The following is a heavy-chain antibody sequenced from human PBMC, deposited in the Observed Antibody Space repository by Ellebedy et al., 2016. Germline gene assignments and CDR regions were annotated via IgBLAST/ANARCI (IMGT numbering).Heavy chain of an antibody. Sequence: SETLSLXCTVSGGSISSYYWSWIRQPPGKGLEWIGYIYYSGSTNYNPSLKSRVTISVDTSKNQFSLKLSSVTAADTAVYYCARGSGYSYVIDYWGQGTLVTVSS. CDR3: ARGSGYSYVIDY. CDR1: GGSISSYY. V-gene: IGHV4-59*08. CDR2: IYYSGST. J-gene: IGHJ4*02. D-gene: IGHD5-18*01.